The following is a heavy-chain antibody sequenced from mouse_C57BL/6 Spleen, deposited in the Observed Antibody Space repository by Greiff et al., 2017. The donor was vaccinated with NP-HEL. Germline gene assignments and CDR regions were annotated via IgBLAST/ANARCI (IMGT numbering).Heavy chain of an antibody. J-gene: IGHJ2*01. CDR1: GYTFTSYW. CDR3: ARGGTTVVAGFDY. V-gene: IGHV1-64*01. D-gene: IGHD1-1*01. Sequence: VQLQQSGAELVKPGASVKLSCKASGYTFTSYWMHWVKQRPGQGLEWIGMIHPNSGSTNYNEKFKSKATLTVDKSSSTAYMQLSSLTSEDSAVYYCARGGTTVVAGFDYWGQGTTLTVSS. CDR2: IHPNSGST.